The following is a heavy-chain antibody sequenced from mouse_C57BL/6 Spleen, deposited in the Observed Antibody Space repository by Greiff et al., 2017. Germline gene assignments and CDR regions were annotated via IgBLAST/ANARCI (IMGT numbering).Heavy chain of an antibody. D-gene: IGHD1-1*01. V-gene: IGHV1-64*01. J-gene: IGHJ2*01. CDR1: GYTFTSYW. Sequence: VQLQQSGAELVKPGASVKLSCKASGYTFTSYWMHWVKQRPGQGLEWIGMIHPNSGSTNYNEKFKSKATLTVDKSSSTAYMQLSSLTSEDSAVYYCARGGIITTVEARFDYWGQGTTLTVSS. CDR3: ARGGIITTVEARFDY. CDR2: IHPNSGST.